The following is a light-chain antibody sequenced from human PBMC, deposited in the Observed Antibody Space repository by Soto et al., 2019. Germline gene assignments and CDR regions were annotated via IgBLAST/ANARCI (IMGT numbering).Light chain of an antibody. J-gene: IGLJ7*01. Sequence: QSVLTQPHSLSGTPGQRVTISCSGSTSNIAGNTVHWYQHLPETAPKLLIYIDDQRPSGVPDRFSGSKSGTSASLAISGLQSEDEADYYCATWDDSLNAAVFGGGTQLTVL. CDR1: TSNIAGNT. CDR2: IDD. V-gene: IGLV1-44*01. CDR3: ATWDDSLNAAV.